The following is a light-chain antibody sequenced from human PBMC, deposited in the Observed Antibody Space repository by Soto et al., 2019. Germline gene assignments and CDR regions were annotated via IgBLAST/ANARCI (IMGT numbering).Light chain of an antibody. CDR1: SSDVGGYNY. V-gene: IGLV2-14*03. CDR2: DVT. Sequence: QSALTQPASVSGSPGQSITIYCTGTSSDVGGYNYVSWYQHHPGKAPKLMIYDVTNRPSGVSDRFSGSKSGNTASLTISGLQAEDEADYYCSSYTSMITVLFGGGTKLTVL. J-gene: IGLJ2*01. CDR3: SSYTSMITVL.